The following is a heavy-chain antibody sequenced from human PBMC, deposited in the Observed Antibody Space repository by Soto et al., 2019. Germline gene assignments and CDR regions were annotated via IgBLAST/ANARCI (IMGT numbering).Heavy chain of an antibody. Sequence: EVQLLDSGGGLVQPGGSPRLSCAASGFMFSCCAMSWVRQAPGKGLEWVSTIHGDGDYSHYTDSVEGRFTISRDNSRNTLYLQMNSLRGDDTAVYYCAKYRGGGSYTNWSFAVWGRGTLVTVSS. V-gene: IGHV3-23*01. CDR2: IHGDGDYS. CDR1: GFMFSCCA. D-gene: IGHD1-26*01. J-gene: IGHJ2*01. CDR3: AKYRGGGSYTNWSFAV.